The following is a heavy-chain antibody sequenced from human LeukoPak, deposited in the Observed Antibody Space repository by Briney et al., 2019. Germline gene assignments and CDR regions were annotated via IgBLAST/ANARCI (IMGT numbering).Heavy chain of an antibody. Sequence: SETLSLTCTVSGGSISSSSYYWGWIRQPPGKGLEWIGSIYYSGSTYYNPSLKSRVTISVDTSKNQFSLKLSSVTAADTAVYYCARTPISGSREVDYWGQGTLVTVSS. V-gene: IGHV4-39*01. D-gene: IGHD1-26*01. CDR1: GGSISSSSYY. CDR2: IYYSGST. CDR3: ARTPISGSREVDY. J-gene: IGHJ4*02.